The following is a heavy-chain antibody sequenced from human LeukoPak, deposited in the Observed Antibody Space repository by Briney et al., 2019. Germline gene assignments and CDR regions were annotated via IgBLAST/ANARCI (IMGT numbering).Heavy chain of an antibody. CDR2: SYCWNT. CDR3: AEAGSRYSHSSGLYAFDV. V-gene: IGHV4-39*01. Sequence: ETLTLPCTVSGDSFSSSGYYWGWICQAPGKGGVCIGTSYCWNTYYKLSVKSRVTMSEDTSRNQFPLRLSSVNAADTAGYYCAEAGSRYSHSSGLYAFDVWGQGTMVTVSS. J-gene: IGHJ3*01. CDR1: GDSFSSSGYY. D-gene: IGHD3-22*01.